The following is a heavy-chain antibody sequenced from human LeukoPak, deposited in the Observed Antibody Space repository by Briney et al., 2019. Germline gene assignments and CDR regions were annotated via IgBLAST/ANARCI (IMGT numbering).Heavy chain of an antibody. CDR2: INPSGGFT. V-gene: IGHV1-46*01. CDR3: ARDQSGEWELLSGWWFDP. CDR1: GYTFTGYY. J-gene: IGHJ5*02. Sequence: VASVKVSCKACGYTFTGYYMHWVRQAPGQGLEWMGIINPSGGFTSYAQKLQGRVTVTRDMSTSTVYMELSNLRSEDTAVYYCARDQSGEWELLSGWWFDPWGQGTLVTVSS. D-gene: IGHD1-26*01.